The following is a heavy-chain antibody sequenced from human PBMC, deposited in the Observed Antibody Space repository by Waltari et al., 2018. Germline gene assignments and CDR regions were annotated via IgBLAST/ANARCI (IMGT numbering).Heavy chain of an antibody. V-gene: IGHV4-4*02. CDR1: GGSISSSNW. D-gene: IGHD4-17*01. Sequence: QVQLQESGPGLVKPSGTLSLTCAVSGGSISSSNWWSWVGQPPGKEREWSGGVYHSESTNYKPSLKSRVTISVDKSKNQFSLKLSSVTAADTAMYYCARVEAVTTLGPSEPWGQGTLVTVSS. CDR3: ARVEAVTTLGPSEP. CDR2: VYHSEST. J-gene: IGHJ5*02.